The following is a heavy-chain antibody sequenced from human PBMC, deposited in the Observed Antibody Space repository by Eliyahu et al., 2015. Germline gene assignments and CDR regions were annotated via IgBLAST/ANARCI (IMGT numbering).Heavy chain of an antibody. CDR2: IYGDGSST. D-gene: IGHD3-22*01. CDR3: RGSAYSDY. Sequence: EVQLVESGGGXVQXGGSXGLXCVASGFPFSRYWMXWVRQAPGKGLVWVSRIYGDGSSTDYADSVKGRFTISRDNAKNTVXLQMNSLRDEDTAVYYCRGSAYSDYWGQGTLVIVSS. V-gene: IGHV3-74*01. CDR1: GFPFSRYW. J-gene: IGHJ4*02.